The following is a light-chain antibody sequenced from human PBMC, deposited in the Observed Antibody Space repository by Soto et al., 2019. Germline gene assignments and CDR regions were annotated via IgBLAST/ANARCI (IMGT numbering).Light chain of an antibody. J-gene: IGLJ2*01. CDR2: EGS. V-gene: IGLV2-23*01. CDR3: CSYAGSSTPVV. Sequence: QSVLTRPASVSGSPGQSITISCTGTSSDVGSYNLVSWYQQHPGKAPKLMIYEGSKRPSGVSNPFSGSKSGNTASLTISGLQAEDEADYYCCSYAGSSTPVVFGGGTKLTVL. CDR1: SSDVGSYNL.